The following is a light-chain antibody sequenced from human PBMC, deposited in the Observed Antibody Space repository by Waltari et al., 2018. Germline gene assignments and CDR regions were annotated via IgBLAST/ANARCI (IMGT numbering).Light chain of an antibody. CDR1: QRVSSY. CDR3: QQRSNWPRGT. J-gene: IGKJ2*01. Sequence: EIVLTQSPATLSLSPGERATLSCRASQRVSSYLAWYQQKPGQAPRLHIYDASNRATGIPARFSGSGSGTDFTLTISGLEPEDFAVYYCQQRSNWPRGTFGQGTKLEIK. CDR2: DAS. V-gene: IGKV3-11*01.